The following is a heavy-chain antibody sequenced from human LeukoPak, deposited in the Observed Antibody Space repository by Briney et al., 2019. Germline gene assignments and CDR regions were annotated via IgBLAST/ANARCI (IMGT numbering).Heavy chain of an antibody. CDR3: ARDPIVVVVASYGIDV. J-gene: IGHJ6*02. D-gene: IGHD2-15*01. CDR2: IKQDGSEK. CDR1: GFTFSSYA. V-gene: IGHV3-7*01. Sequence: GGSLRLSCAASGFTFSSYAMSWVRQAPGKGLEWVANIKQDGSEKYYVDSVKGRFTISRDNAKNSLYLQMNSLRAEDTAVYYCARDPIVVVVASYGIDVWGQGTTVTVSS.